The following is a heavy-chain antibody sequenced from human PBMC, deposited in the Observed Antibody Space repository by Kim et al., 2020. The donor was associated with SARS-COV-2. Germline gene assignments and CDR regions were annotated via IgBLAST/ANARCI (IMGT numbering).Heavy chain of an antibody. CDR1: GGSISSSSYY. Sequence: SETLSLTCTVSGGSISSSSYYWGWIRQPPGKGLEWIGSIYYSGSTYYNPSLKSRVTISVDTSKNQFSLKLSSVTAADTAVYYCARHGYSYGSIGAFDIWGQGTMVTVSS. V-gene: IGHV4-39*01. CDR3: ARHGYSYGSIGAFDI. D-gene: IGHD5-18*01. J-gene: IGHJ3*02. CDR2: IYYSGST.